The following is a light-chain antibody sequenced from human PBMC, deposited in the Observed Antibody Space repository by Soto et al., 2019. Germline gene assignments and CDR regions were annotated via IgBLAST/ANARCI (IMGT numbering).Light chain of an antibody. Sequence: EIVLTQSPGTLSLSPGERATLSCRASHSVRSSLAWYQQKPGQPPRLLIYGASTRATGIPARFSGSGSGTEFTLTISSLQSEDFAVYYCQQYNNWPRTFGQGTKVDIK. CDR3: QQYNNWPRT. J-gene: IGKJ1*01. CDR2: GAS. V-gene: IGKV3-15*01. CDR1: HSVRSS.